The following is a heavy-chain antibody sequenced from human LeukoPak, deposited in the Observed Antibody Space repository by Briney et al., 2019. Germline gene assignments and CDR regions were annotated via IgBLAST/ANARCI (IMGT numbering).Heavy chain of an antibody. Sequence: ASVTVSCKASGGTFSSYAISWVRQAPGQGLEWMGWIGAYNGNTNYAQKLQGRVTMTTDTSTSTAYMELRSLRSDDTAVYYCARNLITMVRGGNWFDPWGQGTLVTVSS. CDR1: GGTFSSYA. CDR2: IGAYNGNT. CDR3: ARNLITMVRGGNWFDP. D-gene: IGHD3-10*01. J-gene: IGHJ5*02. V-gene: IGHV1-18*01.